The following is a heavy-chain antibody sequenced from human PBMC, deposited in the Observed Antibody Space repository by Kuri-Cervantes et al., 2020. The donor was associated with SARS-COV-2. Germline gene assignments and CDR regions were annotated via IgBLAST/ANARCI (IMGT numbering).Heavy chain of an antibody. V-gene: IGHV3-53*01. J-gene: IGHJ4*02. CDR1: GFTVSCNY. CDR2: IYSGGST. D-gene: IGHD6-13*01. CDR3: AIAAAEFFDY. Sequence: GESLKISCAASGFTVSCNYMSWVRQAPGKGLEWVSVIYSGGSTYYADSVKGRFTVSRDNSKNTLYLQMNSLRAEDTAVYYCAIAAAEFFDYWGQGTLVTVSS.